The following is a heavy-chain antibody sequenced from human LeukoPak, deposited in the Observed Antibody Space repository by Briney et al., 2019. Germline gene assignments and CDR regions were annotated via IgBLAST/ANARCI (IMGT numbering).Heavy chain of an antibody. CDR3: ATVYNLDY. D-gene: IGHD1-14*01. Sequence: GGSLRLSCAASGFTFSNYWMTWVRQAPGKGLEWVANIRQDGSEKYYVDSVKGRFTISRDNAKDSLYLQMNSLRAEDTAVYYCATVYNLDYWGQGTLVTVSS. CDR1: GFTFSNYW. CDR2: IRQDGSEK. V-gene: IGHV3-7*03. J-gene: IGHJ4*02.